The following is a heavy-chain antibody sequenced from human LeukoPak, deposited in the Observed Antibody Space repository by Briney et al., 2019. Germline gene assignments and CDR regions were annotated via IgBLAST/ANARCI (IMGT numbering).Heavy chain of an antibody. D-gene: IGHD6-13*01. CDR2: VNPNSGNT. J-gene: IGHJ3*02. CDR3: ARGASYSSSWYHALDI. CDR1: GYTFTSYD. Sequence: VASVKVSCKASGYTFTSYDINWVRQATGQGLEWMGWVNPNSGNTGYAQKFQGRVTMTRNTSISTAYMELSSLRSEDTAVYYCARGASYSSSWYHALDIWGQGTMVTVSS. V-gene: IGHV1-8*01.